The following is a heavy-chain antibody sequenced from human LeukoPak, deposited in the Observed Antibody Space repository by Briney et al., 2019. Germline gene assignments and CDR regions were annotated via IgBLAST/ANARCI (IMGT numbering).Heavy chain of an antibody. CDR1: GGSFSGYY. D-gene: IGHD1-7*01. J-gene: IGHJ4*02. CDR2: INHSGST. V-gene: IGHV4-34*01. Sequence: SETLSLTCAVYGGSFSGYYWSWIRQPPGKGLEWIGEINHSGSTNYNPSLKSRVTMSVDTSKNQFSLKLSSVTAADTAVYYCARGIEGGTTPFDYWGQGSLVTVSS. CDR3: ARGIEGGTTPFDY.